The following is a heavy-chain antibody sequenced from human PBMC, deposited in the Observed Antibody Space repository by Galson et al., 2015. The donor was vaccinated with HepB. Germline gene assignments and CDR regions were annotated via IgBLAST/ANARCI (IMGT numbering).Heavy chain of an antibody. CDR1: GDTFTSYA. V-gene: IGHV1-69*10. J-gene: IGHJ6*03. CDR3: AKGGPTSFYHYYMDV. Sequence: SVKVSCKASGDTFTSYAFSWVRQAPGQGLEWMGGIIPILAIASYAQRFQGRVTITADKSTSTAYMELNRLKVEDTAVYYCAKGGPTSFYHYYMDVWGKGTTVTVSS. D-gene: IGHD2/OR15-2a*01. CDR2: IIPILAIA.